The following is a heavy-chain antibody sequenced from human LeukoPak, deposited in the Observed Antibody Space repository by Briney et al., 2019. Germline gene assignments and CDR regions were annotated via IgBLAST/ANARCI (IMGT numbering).Heavy chain of an antibody. Sequence: AETLSLTCTVSGGSISSYYWSWIRQPPGKGLEWLGYIYYSGSNNYHPPLKSRITISVDTSKNQFSLKLSSVTAADTAVYYCARHTKYYDILTGYSNEPSFDYWGQGTLVTVSS. CDR2: IYYSGSN. J-gene: IGHJ4*02. D-gene: IGHD3-9*01. V-gene: IGHV4-59*01. CDR1: GGSISSYY. CDR3: ARHTKYYDILTGYSNEPSFDY.